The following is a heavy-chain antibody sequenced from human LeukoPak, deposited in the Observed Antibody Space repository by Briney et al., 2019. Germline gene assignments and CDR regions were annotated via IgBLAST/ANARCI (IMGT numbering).Heavy chain of an antibody. CDR3: ARAYSGYTPPFDP. V-gene: IGHV1-2*06. Sequence: GASVKVSCKASGYTFTDYYIHWVRQAPGQGLEWLGRINPNTGDPTYAQKFQGRVTMTRDTSVNTAYLGLSRLRSDDTAVYYCARAYSGYTPPFDPWGQGTLVTVSS. CDR1: GYTFTDYY. D-gene: IGHD3-16*02. CDR2: INPNTGDP. J-gene: IGHJ5*02.